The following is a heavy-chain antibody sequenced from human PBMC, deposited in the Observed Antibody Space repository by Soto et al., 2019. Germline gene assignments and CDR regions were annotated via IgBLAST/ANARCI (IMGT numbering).Heavy chain of an antibody. J-gene: IGHJ6*02. CDR1: GYTYTGYY. CDR3: ARGGPFYYGSGTTSYYYGMDV. D-gene: IGHD3-10*01. CDR2: INPNSGGT. Sequence: ASVKVSCKASGYTYTGYYMHWVRQAPGQGLEWMGWINPNSGGTNYAQKFQGWVTMTRDTSISTAYMELSRLRSDDTAVYYCARGGPFYYGSGTTSYYYGMDVWGQGTTVTVSS. V-gene: IGHV1-2*04.